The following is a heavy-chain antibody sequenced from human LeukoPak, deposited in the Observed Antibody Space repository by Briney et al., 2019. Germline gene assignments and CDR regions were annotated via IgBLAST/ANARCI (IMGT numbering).Heavy chain of an antibody. D-gene: IGHD5-18*01. CDR1: GGTFSSYA. CDR2: IIPIFGTA. CDR3: ARDFGDSYGFIQH. J-gene: IGHJ1*01. V-gene: IGHV1-69*05. Sequence: ASVKASCKASGGTFSSYAISWVRQAPGQGLEWMGRIIPIFGTANYAQKFQGRVTITTDESTSTAYMELSSLRSEDTAVYYCARDFGDSYGFIQHWGQGTLVTVSS.